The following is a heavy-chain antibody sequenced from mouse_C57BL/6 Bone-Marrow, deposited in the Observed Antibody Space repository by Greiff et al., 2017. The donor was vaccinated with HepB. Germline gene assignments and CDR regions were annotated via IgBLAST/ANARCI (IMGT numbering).Heavy chain of an antibody. J-gene: IGHJ2*01. Sequence: VQLQQSGPELVKPGASVKISCKASGYSFTGYYMNWVKQSPEKSLEWIGEINPSTGGTTYNQKFKAKATLTVDKSSSTAYMELSSLTNEDSAVYYCTRLATTVVGDYWGQGTTLTVSS. V-gene: IGHV1-42*01. D-gene: IGHD1-1*01. CDR3: TRLATTVVGDY. CDR2: INPSTGGT. CDR1: GYSFTGYY.